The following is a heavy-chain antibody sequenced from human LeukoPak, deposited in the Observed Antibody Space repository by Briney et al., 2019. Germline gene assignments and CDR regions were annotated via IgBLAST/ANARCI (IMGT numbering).Heavy chain of an antibody. J-gene: IGHJ5*02. CDR3: ARIHGDYNDP. Sequence: KPSETLSLTCTVSGGSISSYYLSWIRQPPGKGLEWIGYIYYSGSTNYNPSLKSRVTISVDTSKNQFSLKLSSVTAADTAVYYCARIHGDYNDPWGQGTLVTVSS. V-gene: IGHV4-59*01. CDR2: IYYSGST. CDR1: GGSISSYY. D-gene: IGHD4-17*01.